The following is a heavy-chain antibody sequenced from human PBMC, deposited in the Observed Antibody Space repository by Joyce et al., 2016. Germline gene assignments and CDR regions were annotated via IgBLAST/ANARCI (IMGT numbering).Heavy chain of an antibody. CDR2: IYHSGTS. V-gene: IGHV4-59*01. CDR1: GGSLRSYY. Sequence: QVQLQESGPGLVKPSETLSLTCTVSGGSLRSYYWSWIRQSPGKGLEWVGHIYHSGTSNSNPSLKSRVTMSVDTSKTQFSLNLSSVTAADTAVYYCARNAYGYYYFDFWGQGIPVTVSS. D-gene: IGHD5-18*01. J-gene: IGHJ4*02. CDR3: ARNAYGYYYFDF.